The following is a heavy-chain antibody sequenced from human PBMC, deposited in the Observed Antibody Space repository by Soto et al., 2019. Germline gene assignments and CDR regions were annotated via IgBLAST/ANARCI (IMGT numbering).Heavy chain of an antibody. V-gene: IGHV4-34*01. CDR2: INHSGST. CDR3: ASIQYKVGATIRSGFDY. Sequence: SETLSLTCAVYGGSFSGYYWSWIRQPPGKGLEWIGEINHSGSTNYNPSLKSRVTISVDTSKNQFSLKLSSVTAADTAVYYCASIQYKVGATIRSGFDYWGQGTLVTVSS. J-gene: IGHJ4*02. CDR1: GGSFSGYY. D-gene: IGHD1-26*01.